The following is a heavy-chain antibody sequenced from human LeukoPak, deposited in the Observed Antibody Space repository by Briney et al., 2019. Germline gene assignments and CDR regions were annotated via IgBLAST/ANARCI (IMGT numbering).Heavy chain of an antibody. J-gene: IGHJ3*02. CDR3: AKAKLVGDAFDI. Sequence: GGSLRLSCAASGFTFSSYWMSWVRQAPGKGLEWVANIKQDGSEKYYVDSVKGRFTISRDNAKNSLYLQMNSLRAEDTALYYCAKAKLVGDAFDIWGQGTMVTVSS. V-gene: IGHV3-7*03. CDR1: GFTFSSYW. D-gene: IGHD6-13*01. CDR2: IKQDGSEK.